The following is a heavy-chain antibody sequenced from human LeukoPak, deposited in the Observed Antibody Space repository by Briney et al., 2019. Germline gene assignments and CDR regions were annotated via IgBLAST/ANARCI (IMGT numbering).Heavy chain of an antibody. Sequence: GGSLRLSSAASGFTFSTYAMHWVRQAPGKGLEWVAVISNDATKKYYADSVKGRSTISRDNSENTLYLQMNSLRAEDTAVYYCAKDMNTVTTTFDYWGQGTLVTVSS. CDR3: AKDMNTVTTTFDY. J-gene: IGHJ4*02. V-gene: IGHV3-30*18. D-gene: IGHD4-17*01. CDR2: ISNDATKK. CDR1: GFTFSTYA.